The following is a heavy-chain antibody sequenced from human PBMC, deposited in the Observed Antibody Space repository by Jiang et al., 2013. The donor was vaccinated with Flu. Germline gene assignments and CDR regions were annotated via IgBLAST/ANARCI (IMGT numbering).Heavy chain of an antibody. CDR3: ARGHYTGYDYGLGFDH. CDR1: GDTFSNA. J-gene: IGHJ4*02. Sequence: ELKKPGSSVKVSCKASGDTFSNAISWVRQAPGQGLEWMGGIIPIFDTTNYAQKFQGRVTITADKSTSTAYMELSSLRSEDTAVYYCARGHYTGYDYGLGFDHWGQGTLVTVSS. CDR2: IIPIFDTT. D-gene: IGHD5-12*01. V-gene: IGHV1-69*06.